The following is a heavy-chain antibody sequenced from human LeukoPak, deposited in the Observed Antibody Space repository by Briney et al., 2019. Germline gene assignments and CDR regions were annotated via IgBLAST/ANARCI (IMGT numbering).Heavy chain of an antibody. CDR1: GFTFSSYA. V-gene: IGHV3-30*07. D-gene: IGHD1-1*01. J-gene: IGHJ4*02. CDR2: ISYDGSNK. CDR3: ARGQHPADY. Sequence: GGSLRLSCAASGFTFSSYAMHWVRQAPGKGLEWVAVISYDGSNKYYADSVKGRFTISRDNAKNSLYLQMNSLRAEDTALYYCARGQHPADYWGQGTLVTVSS.